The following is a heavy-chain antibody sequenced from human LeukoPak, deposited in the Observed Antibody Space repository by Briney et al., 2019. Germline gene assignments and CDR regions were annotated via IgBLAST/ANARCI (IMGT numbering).Heavy chain of an antibody. D-gene: IGHD5-24*01. Sequence: ASVKVSCEASGGTFSSYAISWVRQAPGQGLEWMGGIIPIFGTANYAQKFQGRVTITADESTGTAYMELCSLRSEDTAVYYCARALSRDGYEVGYWGQGTLVTVSS. V-gene: IGHV1-69*13. CDR1: GGTFSSYA. CDR3: ARALSRDGYEVGY. J-gene: IGHJ4*02. CDR2: IIPIFGTA.